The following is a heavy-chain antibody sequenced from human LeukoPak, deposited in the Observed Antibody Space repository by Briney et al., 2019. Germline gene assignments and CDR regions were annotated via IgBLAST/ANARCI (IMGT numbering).Heavy chain of an antibody. CDR3: ARPLKGYYYYGMDV. CDR2: ISAYNGNT. Sequence: APVKVSCKASGYTFTSYGISWVRQAPGQGLEWMGWISAYNGNTNYAQKLQGRVTMTTDTSTSTAYMELRSLRSDDTAVYYCARPLKGYYYYGMDVWGKGTTVTVSS. CDR1: GYTFTSYG. V-gene: IGHV1-18*04. J-gene: IGHJ6*04.